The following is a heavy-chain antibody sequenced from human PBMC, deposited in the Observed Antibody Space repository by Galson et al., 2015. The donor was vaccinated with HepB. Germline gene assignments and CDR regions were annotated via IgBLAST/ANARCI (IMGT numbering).Heavy chain of an antibody. CDR2: IYYSGST. CDR3: ARGGVEQLVVWFDS. V-gene: IGHV4-59*01. CDR1: GGSISRYY. J-gene: IGHJ5*01. Sequence: SETLSLTCTVSGGSISRYYWSWIRQPPGKGLEWIGYIYYSGSTNYNPSLKSRVTIAIDTSKNQFSLKLSSVTAADTAVYYCARGGVEQLVVWFDSWGQGTLVTVSS. D-gene: IGHD6-6*01.